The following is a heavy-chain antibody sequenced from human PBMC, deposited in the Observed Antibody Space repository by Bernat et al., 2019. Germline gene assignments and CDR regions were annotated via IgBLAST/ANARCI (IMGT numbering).Heavy chain of an antibody. D-gene: IGHD2-2*01. J-gene: IGHJ6*03. CDR1: GGSFSGYY. Sequence: QVQLQQWGAGLLKPSETLSLTCAVYGGSFSGYYWSWIRQPPGKGLEWIGEINHSGSTNYNPSLKSRVTISVDTSKNQFSLKLSSVTAADTAVYYCARGGDIVVVPAAHYYYYYYYMDVWGKGTTVTVSS. CDR3: ARGGDIVVVPAAHYYYYYYYMDV. V-gene: IGHV4-34*01. CDR2: INHSGST.